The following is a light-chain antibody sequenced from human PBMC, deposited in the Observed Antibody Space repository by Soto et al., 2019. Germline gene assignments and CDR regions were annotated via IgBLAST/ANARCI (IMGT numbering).Light chain of an antibody. V-gene: IGLV2-14*03. CDR2: DVS. Sequence: QSALTQPASVSGSPGQSITISCTGTSSDIGGYNYVSWYQQHPGRAPKLIIYDVSNRPSGVSYRFSGSKSANTASLTISGLQAEDEADYYCSSYTSSSTGVVFGGRTKLTVL. CDR1: SSDIGGYNY. J-gene: IGLJ2*01. CDR3: SSYTSSSTGVV.